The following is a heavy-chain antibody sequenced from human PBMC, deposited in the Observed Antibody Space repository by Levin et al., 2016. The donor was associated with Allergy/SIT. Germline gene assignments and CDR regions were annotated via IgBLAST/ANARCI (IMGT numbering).Heavy chain of an antibody. J-gene: IGHJ6*02. Sequence: ESLKISCTVSGGSISSSSYYWGWIRQPPGKGLEWIGSIYYSGSTYYNPSLKSRVTISVDTSKNQFSLKLSSVTAADTAVYYCARTHSNYGSGTSYYYYGMDVWGQGTTVTVSS. V-gene: IGHV4-39*01. CDR1: GGSISSSSYY. D-gene: IGHD3-10*01. CDR2: IYYSGST. CDR3: ARTHSNYGSGTSYYYYGMDV.